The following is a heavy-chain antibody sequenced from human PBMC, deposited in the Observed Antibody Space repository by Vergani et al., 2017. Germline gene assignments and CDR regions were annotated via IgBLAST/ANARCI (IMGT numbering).Heavy chain of an antibody. CDR1: GLTFSSYA. CDR2: ISYDGSNK. J-gene: IGHJ6*03. CDR3: ARAPLGVVYYYYYYMDV. D-gene: IGHD2-2*01. V-gene: IGHV3-30-3*01. Sequence: QVQLVESGGGVVQPGRSLRLSCAASGLTFSSYAMHWVRQAPGKGLEWVAVISYDGSNKYYADSVKGRFTISRDNSKNTLYLQMNSLRAEDTAVYYCARAPLGVVYYYYYYMDVWGKGTTVTVSS.